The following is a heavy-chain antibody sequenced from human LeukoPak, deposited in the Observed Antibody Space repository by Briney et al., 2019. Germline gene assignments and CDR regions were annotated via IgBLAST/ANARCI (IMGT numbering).Heavy chain of an antibody. D-gene: IGHD6-13*01. CDR1: GVSINNSSYY. CDR2: IYYSGRT. J-gene: IGHJ4*02. CDR3: ARGAYSSSWYATFYFDY. Sequence: SETLSLTCTVSGVSINNSSYYWGWIRQPPGKWLEWIGSIYYSGRTFYNPSLKSRLTISVETSKNDFSLKLSSVTAADTAVYYCARGAYSSSWYATFYFDYWGQGTLVTVSS. V-gene: IGHV4-39*02.